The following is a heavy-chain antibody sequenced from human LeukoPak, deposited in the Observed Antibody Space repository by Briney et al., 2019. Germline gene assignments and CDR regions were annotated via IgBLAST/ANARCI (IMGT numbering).Heavy chain of an antibody. D-gene: IGHD3-9*01. CDR2: IYPGDSDT. V-gene: IGHV5-51*01. Sequence: GESLKISCKGSGYSFTSYWIGWVRQMPGKGLEWMGIIYPGDSDTRYSPSFQGQVTISADKSISTAYLQWSSLKASDTAMYYCARHPATYYAILTGYNYGMDVWGQGTAVTVSS. CDR3: ARHPATYYAILTGYNYGMDV. J-gene: IGHJ6*02. CDR1: GYSFTSYW.